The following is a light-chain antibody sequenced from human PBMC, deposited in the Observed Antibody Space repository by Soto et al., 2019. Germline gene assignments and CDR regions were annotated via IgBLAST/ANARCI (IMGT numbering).Light chain of an antibody. Sequence: DIQMTQSPSTLSASVGDRVTITCRASQTISNYLTWYQQRPGKAPKLLIYSSSILQNGVPARFGGRGSGTEFTHPNSCMQPYHLATYYWQQSYSYAPFGQGTRVEI. CDR3: QQSYSYAP. V-gene: IGKV1-5*03. CDR1: QTISNY. J-gene: IGKJ1*01. CDR2: SSS.